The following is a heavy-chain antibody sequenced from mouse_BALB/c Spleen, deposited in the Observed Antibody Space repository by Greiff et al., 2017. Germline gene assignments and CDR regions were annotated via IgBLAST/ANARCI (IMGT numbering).Heavy chain of an antibody. CDR1: GFAFSSYD. CDR3: ASPGYDDGYYAMDY. Sequence: EVQRVESGGGLVKPGGSLKLSCAASGFAFSSYDMSWVRQTPEKRLEWVAYISSGGGSTYYPDTVKGRFTISRDNAKNTLYLQMSSLKSEDTAMYYCASPGYDDGYYAMDYWGQGTSVTVSS. V-gene: IGHV5-12-1*01. CDR2: ISSGGGST. J-gene: IGHJ4*01. D-gene: IGHD2-14*01.